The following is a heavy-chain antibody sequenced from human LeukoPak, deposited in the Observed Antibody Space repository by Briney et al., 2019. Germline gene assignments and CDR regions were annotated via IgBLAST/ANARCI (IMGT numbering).Heavy chain of an antibody. D-gene: IGHD3-3*01. Sequence: GGSLRLSSAASGFTFKNYAMSWVRQAPRKGLEWVSGLSGSGDSTHYADSVKGRFTISRDNSKNTLYLQMNSLRAEDTAVYYCAKDKGVVTVFDYWGQGTLVTVSS. CDR1: GFTFKNYA. CDR2: LSGSGDST. V-gene: IGHV3-23*01. CDR3: AKDKGVVTVFDY. J-gene: IGHJ4*02.